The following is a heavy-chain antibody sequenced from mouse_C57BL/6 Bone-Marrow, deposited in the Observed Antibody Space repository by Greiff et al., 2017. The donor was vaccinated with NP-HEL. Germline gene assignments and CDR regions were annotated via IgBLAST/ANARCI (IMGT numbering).Heavy chain of an antibody. CDR2: IYPGSGST. D-gene: IGHD2-3*01. CDR3: ASPRGDGYPWFAY. CDR1: GYTFTSYW. J-gene: IGHJ3*01. V-gene: IGHV1-55*01. Sequence: QVQLQQPGAELVKPGASVKMSCKASGYTFTSYWITWVKQRPGQGLEWIGDIYPGSGSTNYNEKFKSKATLTVDTASSTAYMQLSSLTSEDSAVYYCASPRGDGYPWFAYWGQGTLVTVSA.